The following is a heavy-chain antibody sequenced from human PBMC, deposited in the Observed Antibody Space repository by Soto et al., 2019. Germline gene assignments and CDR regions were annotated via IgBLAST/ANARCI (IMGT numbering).Heavy chain of an antibody. CDR1: GYTFTNYG. CDR2: ISAYNDNT. V-gene: IGHV1-18*01. Sequence: QIQLVQSGAEVKKAGASVKVSCKASGYTFTNYGISWVRQALGQGLEWMGWISAYNDNTNYAQKFQGRVTLTTDTSTRDAYMELRGLTSGAPAGYYCAREGYFYGAGSFSPPPRYYGMDVWGQGTTVTVFS. D-gene: IGHD3-10*01. J-gene: IGHJ6*02. CDR3: AREGYFYGAGSFSPPPRYYGMDV.